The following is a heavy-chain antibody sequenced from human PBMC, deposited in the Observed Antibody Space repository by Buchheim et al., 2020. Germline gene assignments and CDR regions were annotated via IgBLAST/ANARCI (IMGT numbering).Heavy chain of an antibody. J-gene: IGHJ5*02. V-gene: IGHV3-15*01. CDR1: GFTFKNAW. D-gene: IGHD2-15*01. CDR2: IKDKADGGPT. Sequence: EVQLVESGGGLVKPGGSLRLSCAASGFTFKNAWMSWVRQAPGKGLEWVGRIKDKADGGPTEYAAPVKGRFTISRDDSKDTLHLQMNSLKIEDTAVYYCTTGSLVVKTHAEDTWGQGT. CDR3: TTGSLVVKTHAEDT.